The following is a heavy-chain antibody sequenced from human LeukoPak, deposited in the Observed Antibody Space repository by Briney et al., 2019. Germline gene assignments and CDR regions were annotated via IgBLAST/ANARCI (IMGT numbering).Heavy chain of an antibody. D-gene: IGHD5-18*01. V-gene: IGHV1-69*05. CDR2: IIPIFGTA. Sequence: GASVKVSCKASGGTFSSYAISWVRQAPGQGLEWMGGIIPIFGTANYAQKFQGRVTITTDESTSTAYMELSSLRSEDTVVYYCARGPSYGYGTLGDYWGQGTLVTVSS. CDR3: ARGPSYGYGTLGDY. CDR1: GGTFSSYA. J-gene: IGHJ4*02.